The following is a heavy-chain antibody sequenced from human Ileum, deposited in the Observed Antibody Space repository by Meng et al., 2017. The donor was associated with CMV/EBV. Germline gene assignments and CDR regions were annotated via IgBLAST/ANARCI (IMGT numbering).Heavy chain of an antibody. CDR1: GFTFSRYW. V-gene: IGHV3-74*01. CDR3: ARDRTHPNAYYYYGMDV. CDR2: ISTDGGTT. J-gene: IGHJ6*02. Sequence: GGSLRLSCAASGFTFSRYWMHWVRQAPGKGLVWVSRISTDGGTTTYADSVKGRFTIARDNAKNTLYLQMNSLRAEDTAVYYCARDRTHPNAYYYYGMDVWGQGTTGT.